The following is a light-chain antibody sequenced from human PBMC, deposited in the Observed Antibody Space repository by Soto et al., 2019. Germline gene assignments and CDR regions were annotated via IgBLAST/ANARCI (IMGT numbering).Light chain of an antibody. Sequence: DIQMTQSPSSLSASVGDRVTITCQASQDISNYLNWYQQKPGKAPKLLIYDASNLETGVSSRFSGSGSGTDLTFTISSLQPEDIATYYCQQYDNLPLTFGGGTKVDIK. J-gene: IGKJ4*01. CDR2: DAS. CDR3: QQYDNLPLT. CDR1: QDISNY. V-gene: IGKV1-33*01.